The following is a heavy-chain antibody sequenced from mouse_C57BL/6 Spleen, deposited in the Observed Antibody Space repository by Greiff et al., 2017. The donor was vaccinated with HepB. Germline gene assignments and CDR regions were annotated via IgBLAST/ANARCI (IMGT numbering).Heavy chain of an antibody. CDR2: ISGGGGNT. CDR1: GFTFRRYT. Sequence: EVQLMESGGGLVKPGGSLKLSCAASGFTFRRYTMSWVRQTPEKRLEWVATISGGGGNTYYPDSVKGRFTISRDNAKNTLYLQMSSLRSEDTALYYCARHRDGDIEVWGKGTTGTVSS. V-gene: IGHV5-9*01. CDR3: ARHRDGDIEV. J-gene: IGHJ1*03. D-gene: IGHD3-3*01.